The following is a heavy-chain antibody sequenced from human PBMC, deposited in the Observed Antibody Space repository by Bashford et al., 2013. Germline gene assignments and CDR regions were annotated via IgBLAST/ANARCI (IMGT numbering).Heavy chain of an antibody. V-gene: IGHV3-72*01. CDR2: SRDKDRSYTT. Sequence: GSLRLSCAVSGFIFSDHYMDWVRQAPGRGLEWVGRSRDKDRSYTTEYAASVRGRFTISRDDSKNSLYLQMNSLKTEDTAIYYCTRSAISMHGMDVWGQGTTVTVSS. CDR3: TRSAISMHGMDV. J-gene: IGHJ6*02. D-gene: IGHD3-3*01. CDR1: GFIFSDHY.